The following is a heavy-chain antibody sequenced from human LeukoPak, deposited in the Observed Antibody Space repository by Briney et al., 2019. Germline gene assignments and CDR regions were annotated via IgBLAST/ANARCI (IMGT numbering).Heavy chain of an antibody. CDR3: AREWGLESSGYYYAY. CDR1: GYTFTGYY. CDR2: INPNSGGT. Sequence: GASVKVSCKASGYTFTGYYMHWVRQAPGQGLEWMGRINPNSGGTNYAQKFQGRVTMTRDTSISTAYMELSSLRSDDTAVYYCAREWGLESSGYYYAYWGQGTLVTVSS. D-gene: IGHD3-22*01. V-gene: IGHV1-2*06. J-gene: IGHJ4*02.